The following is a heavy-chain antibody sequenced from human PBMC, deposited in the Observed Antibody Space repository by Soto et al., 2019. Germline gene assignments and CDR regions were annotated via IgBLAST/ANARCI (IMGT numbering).Heavy chain of an antibody. J-gene: IGHJ4*02. Sequence: EVQLLESGGGLVQPGGSLRLSCAASGFTFSSYAMSWVRQAPGKGLEWVSAISGSGGSTDYADSVKGRFTISRDNSKNTLYLQMNSLRAEDTAVYYCAKENGYSSTWFEFDYWRQGTLVTVSS. CDR3: AKENGYSSTWFEFDY. CDR1: GFTFSSYA. D-gene: IGHD6-13*01. CDR2: ISGSGGST. V-gene: IGHV3-23*01.